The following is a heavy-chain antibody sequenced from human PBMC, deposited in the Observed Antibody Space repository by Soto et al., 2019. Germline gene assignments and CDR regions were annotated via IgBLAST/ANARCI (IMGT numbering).Heavy chain of an antibody. CDR2: IIPIFGTA. CDR1: GGTFSSYA. D-gene: IGHD2-2*01. Sequence: QVQLVQSGAEVKKPGSSVKVSCKASGGTFSSYAISWVRQAPGQGLEWMGGIIPIFGTANYTQKFQGRVTITGDDSTSTAYMELSSLRSEDTAVYYCARSYCSRTSCYHTMVRGVQYYLDYWGQGTLVTVSS. CDR3: ARSYCSRTSCYHTMVRGVQYYLDY. J-gene: IGHJ4*02. V-gene: IGHV1-69*01.